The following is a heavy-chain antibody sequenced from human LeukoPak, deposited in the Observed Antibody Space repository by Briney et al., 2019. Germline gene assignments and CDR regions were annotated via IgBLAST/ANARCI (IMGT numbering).Heavy chain of an antibody. J-gene: IGHJ4*02. CDR1: GFTFSSYA. CDR2: ISGSGGST. D-gene: IGHD2-21*01. V-gene: IGHV3-23*01. CDR3: ARIAKDCGGDCFADY. Sequence: GWSLRLSCAASGFTFSSYAMSWVRQAPGKGLEWVSAISGSGGSTYYADSVKGRFIISRDTSKNTWTLQMNSLRVEDTAVYYCARIAKDCGGDCFADYWGQGTLVTVSS.